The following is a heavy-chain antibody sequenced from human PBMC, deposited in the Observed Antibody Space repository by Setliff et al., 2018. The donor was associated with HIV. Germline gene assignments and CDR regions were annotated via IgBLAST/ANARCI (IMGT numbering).Heavy chain of an antibody. CDR1: GASISSSSYY. J-gene: IGHJ4*02. CDR2: IYHSGRT. Sequence: SETLSLTCTVSGASISSSSYYWGWIRQPPGKGLEWIGSIYHSGRTYYNPSLKSRITISVDTSKNQFSLRLSSVTAADTALYYCAPRHHKYGFLWGQGTLVTVSS. D-gene: IGHD3-10*01. CDR3: APRHHKYGFL. V-gene: IGHV4-39*01.